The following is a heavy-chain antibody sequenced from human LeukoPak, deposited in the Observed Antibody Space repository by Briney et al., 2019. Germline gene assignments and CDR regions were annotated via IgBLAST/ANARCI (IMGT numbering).Heavy chain of an antibody. Sequence: SETLSLTCAVYGGSFSGYYWSWIRQPPGKGLEWIGEINHSGSTNYNPSLKSRVTTSVDTSKNQFSLKLSSVTAADTAVYYCARGMSPDYYGSGSYYSPFDYWGQGTLVTVSS. D-gene: IGHD3-10*01. CDR3: ARGMSPDYYGSGSYYSPFDY. V-gene: IGHV4-34*01. CDR2: INHSGST. CDR1: GGSFSGYY. J-gene: IGHJ4*02.